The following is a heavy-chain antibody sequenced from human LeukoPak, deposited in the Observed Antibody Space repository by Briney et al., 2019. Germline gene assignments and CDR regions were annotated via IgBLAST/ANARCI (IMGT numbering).Heavy chain of an antibody. V-gene: IGHV3-23*01. J-gene: IGHJ4*02. D-gene: IGHD3-10*01. CDR1: GFTFSSYA. Sequence: GGSLRFSCAASGFTFSSYAINWVGQAPFKGLEWASAISASGGSTYYADSVKGRFTISRDNSKNTLYLQMNSLRAEDTAVYYCAKRPGRGIYFDYWGQGTLVTVSS. CDR2: ISASGGST. CDR3: AKRPGRGIYFDY.